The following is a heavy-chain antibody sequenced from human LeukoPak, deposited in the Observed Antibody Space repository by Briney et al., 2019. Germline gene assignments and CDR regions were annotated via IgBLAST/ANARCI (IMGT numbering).Heavy chain of an antibody. CDR3: AKDIRGDYYDSSGYSDS. J-gene: IGHJ5*01. Sequence: GGSLRLSCAASGFTFSSYAMHWVRQAPGKGLEWVAVISYDGNNKYYADSVKGRFTISRDNSKNSLYLQMNSLRAEDTALYYCAKDIRGDYYDSSGYSDSWGQGTLVTVSS. CDR1: GFTFSSYA. CDR2: ISYDGNNK. V-gene: IGHV3-30-3*01. D-gene: IGHD3-22*01.